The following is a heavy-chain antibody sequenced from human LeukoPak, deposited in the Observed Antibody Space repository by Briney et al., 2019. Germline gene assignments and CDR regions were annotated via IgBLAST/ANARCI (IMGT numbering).Heavy chain of an antibody. V-gene: IGHV3-74*01. D-gene: IGHD1-26*01. CDR2: INSDETTT. CDR3: AREISGGSYCDH. CDR1: GFNFSSYW. J-gene: IGHJ4*02. Sequence: GGSLRLSCAASGFNFSSYWMHWVRQAPGKGLVWVSRINSDETTTSYADSVKGRFSISRDNAKNTLYLQMNSLRDEDTAVYYCAREISGGSYCDHWGQGSLVTVSS.